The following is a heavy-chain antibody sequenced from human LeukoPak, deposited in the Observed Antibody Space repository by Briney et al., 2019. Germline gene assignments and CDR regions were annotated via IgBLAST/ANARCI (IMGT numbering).Heavy chain of an antibody. CDR1: GFTFSSYV. V-gene: IGHV3-30*04. CDR2: ISYDGSNK. D-gene: IGHD3-10*02. CDR3: AKEELRRITMWGYMDV. J-gene: IGHJ6*03. Sequence: GGSLRLSCAASGFTFSSYVMHWVRQAPGKGLEWVAVISYDGSNKYNADSVKGRFTISRDNSKNTLYLQMNSLRAEDTAVYYCAKEELRRITMWGYMDVWGKGTTVTISS.